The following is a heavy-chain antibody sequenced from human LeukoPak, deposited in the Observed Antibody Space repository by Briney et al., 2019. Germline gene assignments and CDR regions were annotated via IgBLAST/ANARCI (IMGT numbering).Heavy chain of an antibody. D-gene: IGHD1-26*01. Sequence: GTSLRLSCATSGFTFRSHAMHWVRQSPGKGLEWVAQIWYDGSNKYYADSVKGRFSVSRDNSKNTLYLQMNSLRVEDTAVYYCARDKIVGATYFDYWGRGILVTVSS. CDR2: IWYDGSNK. V-gene: IGHV3-33*01. CDR1: GFTFRSHA. CDR3: ARDKIVGATYFDY. J-gene: IGHJ4*02.